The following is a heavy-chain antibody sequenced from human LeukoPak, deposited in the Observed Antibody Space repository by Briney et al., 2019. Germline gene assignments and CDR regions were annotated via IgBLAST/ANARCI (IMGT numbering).Heavy chain of an antibody. J-gene: IGHJ4*02. CDR2: ISGSGGDT. D-gene: IGHD1-1*01. CDR1: GGAISSNY. Sequence: LSLTCTVSGGAISSNYWSWIRQPPGKGLEWLSYISGSGGDTNYADSVRGRFTISRDNAKNSLYLQMNSLRVEDTAVYYCARDPRTVRIWGQGTLVTVSS. CDR3: ARDPRTVRI. V-gene: IGHV3-11*06.